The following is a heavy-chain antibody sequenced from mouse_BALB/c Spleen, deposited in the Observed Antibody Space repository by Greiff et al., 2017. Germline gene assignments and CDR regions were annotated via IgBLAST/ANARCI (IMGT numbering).Heavy chain of an antibody. D-gene: IGHD4-1*01. CDR3: ERRDWDGSWFAY. J-gene: IGHJ3*01. CDR1: GYTFTSYW. Sequence: QVQLQQSGAELAKPGASVKMSCKASGYTFTSYWMHWVKQRPGQGLEWIGYITPSTGYTEYNQKFKDKATLTADKSSSTAYMQLSSLTSEDSAVYYGERRDWDGSWFAYWGQGTLVTVSA. CDR2: ITPSTGYT. V-gene: IGHV1-7*01.